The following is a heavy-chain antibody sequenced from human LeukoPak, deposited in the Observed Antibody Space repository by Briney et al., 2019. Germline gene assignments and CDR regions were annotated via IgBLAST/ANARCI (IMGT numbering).Heavy chain of an antibody. Sequence: ASVKVSCKASGYTFTGYYMHWVRQAPGQGLEWMGWINPNSGGTNYAQKFQGRVTMTRDTSISTAYMELSRLRSVDTAVYYCARATVVTLELDFWGQGTLVTVSS. CDR3: ARATVVTLELDF. CDR1: GYTFTGYY. J-gene: IGHJ4*02. V-gene: IGHV1-2*02. CDR2: INPNSGGT. D-gene: IGHD4-23*01.